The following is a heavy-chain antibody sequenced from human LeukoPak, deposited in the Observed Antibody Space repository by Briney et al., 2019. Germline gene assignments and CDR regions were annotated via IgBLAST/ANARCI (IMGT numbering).Heavy chain of an antibody. V-gene: IGHV4-59*01. CDR1: GGSISTYS. D-gene: IGHD6-13*01. CDR2: IYHSGST. Sequence: PSETLSLTCTVPGGSISTYSWNWIRQPPGKGLEWIGSIYHSGSTYYSPSLKSRVTISVDTSKNQFSLNLRSVTPEDTAVYYCARNLIPEQLVLNFWGQGTLVTVSS. CDR3: ARNLIPEQLVLNF. J-gene: IGHJ4*02.